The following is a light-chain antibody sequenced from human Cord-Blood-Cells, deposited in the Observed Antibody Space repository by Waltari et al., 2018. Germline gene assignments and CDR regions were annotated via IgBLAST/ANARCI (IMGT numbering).Light chain of an antibody. CDR1: SSNIGSNE. Sequence: QSVLTQPPSASGSPGQRVTNSCSGTSSNIGSNEVYWYQQLPGTAPKLLIYRNNQRTSGVPDRCSGSKSGTSASLAISGLRSEDESDYYCAAWDDSLSGWVFGGGTKLTVL. J-gene: IGLJ3*02. V-gene: IGLV1-47*01. CDR2: RNN. CDR3: AAWDDSLSGWV.